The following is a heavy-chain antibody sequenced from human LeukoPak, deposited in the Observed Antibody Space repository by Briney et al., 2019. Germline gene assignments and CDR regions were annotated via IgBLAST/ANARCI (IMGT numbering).Heavy chain of an antibody. V-gene: IGHV3-33*01. D-gene: IGHD2-15*01. CDR2: IWYDGSNK. CDR3: ATDRATQYFDY. J-gene: IGHJ4*02. CDR1: GITFRNYG. Sequence: PGGSLRLSCAASGITFRNYGMHWVRRAPGKGLEWVAVIWYDGSNKDYADSVKGRFTVSRDNSRNTLFLQMNSLRVEDTAVYYCATDRATQYFDYWGQGTLVSVPS.